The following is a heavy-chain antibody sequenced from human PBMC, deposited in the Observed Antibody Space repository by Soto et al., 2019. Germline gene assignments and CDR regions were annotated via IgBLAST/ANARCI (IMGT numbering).Heavy chain of an antibody. Sequence: SETLSLTCAVYGGSFSGYYWSWIRQPPGKGLEWIGEINHSGSTNYNPSLKSRVTISVDTSKNQFSLKLSSVTAADTAVYYCARDQLWLYYYYGKEVWGQGTTVTVS. CDR1: GGSFSGYY. V-gene: IGHV4-34*01. J-gene: IGHJ6*02. CDR2: INHSGST. CDR3: ARDQLWLYYYYGKEV. D-gene: IGHD3-10*01.